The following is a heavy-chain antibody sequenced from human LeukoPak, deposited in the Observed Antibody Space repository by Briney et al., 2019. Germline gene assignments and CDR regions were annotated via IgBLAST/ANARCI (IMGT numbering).Heavy chain of an antibody. D-gene: IGHD6-6*01. CDR1: GGSVSSGSYY. CDR2: IYYSGST. J-gene: IGHJ6*02. Sequence: PSETLSLTCTVSGGSVSSGSYYWSWIRQPPGKGLEWIGYIYYSGSTNYNPSLKSRVTISVDTSKKQFSLKLSSVTAADTAVYYCARHNEGRSSSYYYYGMDVWGQGTTVTVSS. V-gene: IGHV4-61*01. CDR3: ARHNEGRSSSYYYYGMDV.